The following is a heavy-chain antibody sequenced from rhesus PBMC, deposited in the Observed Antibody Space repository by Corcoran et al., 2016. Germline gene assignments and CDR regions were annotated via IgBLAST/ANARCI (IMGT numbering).Heavy chain of an antibody. CDR3: STDPGGVCCTFDY. Sequence: EVQLVEPGGGLVQPGGSLRLSCGASGFTFSSLGMCWVRQAPGKGVEWVSGITNTGDRTFYADSVKGRFTISRDNSKNTRSLQMNSLRPEDTAVYYCSTDPGGVCCTFDYWGQGVLVTVSS. CDR1: GFTFSSLG. V-gene: IGHV3S5*01. CDR2: ITNTGDRT. J-gene: IGHJ4*01. D-gene: IGHD2-39*02.